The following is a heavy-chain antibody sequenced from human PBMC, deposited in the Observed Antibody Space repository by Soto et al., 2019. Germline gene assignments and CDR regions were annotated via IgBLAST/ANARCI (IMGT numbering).Heavy chain of an antibody. V-gene: IGHV3-30*03. CDR3: ATGVTGYGSAWYDKPLDL. CDR1: TFPFGGST. CDR2: ISYDGDIK. Sequence: RGPMSLPSLSSTFPFGGSTFDWISQPPVKGLEWVALISYDGDIKEYGDFAKGRFAVSRDNTRKTLFLQMNSLRPEDTGLYRCATGVTGYGSAWYDKPLDLWGKGTLGTVST. J-gene: IGHJ5*02. D-gene: IGHD6-19*01.